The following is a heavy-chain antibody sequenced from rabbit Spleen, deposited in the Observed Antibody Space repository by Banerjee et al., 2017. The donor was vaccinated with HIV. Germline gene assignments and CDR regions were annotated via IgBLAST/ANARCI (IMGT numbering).Heavy chain of an antibody. D-gene: IGHD6-1*01. CDR2: IEPIFGNT. CDR1: GFDFSSYS. J-gene: IGHJ4*01. Sequence: QLEETGGGLVQPGGSLTLSCKTSGFDFSSYSMSWVRQAPGKGLEWIGYIEPIFGNTYYANWVNGRFTISSHNAQNTLYLQLSSLTAADTATYFCVRAHAGYAGYGYASDFNLWGQGTLVTVS. V-gene: IGHV1S7*01. CDR3: VRAHAGYAGYGYASDFNL.